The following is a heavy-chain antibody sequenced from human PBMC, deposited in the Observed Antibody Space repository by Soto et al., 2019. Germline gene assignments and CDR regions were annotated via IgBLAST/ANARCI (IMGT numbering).Heavy chain of an antibody. CDR2: IRSKANSYAT. Sequence: GGSLRLSCAASGFTFSGSAMHWVRQASGKGLEWVGRIRSKANSYATAYAASVKGRFTISRDNYKNTAYLQMNSLKTEDTAVYYCTSPSSSGNPLEWSIKRNYYYGMDVWGQGTTVTVSS. J-gene: IGHJ6*02. CDR1: GFTFSGSA. CDR3: TSPSSSGNPLEWSIKRNYYYGMDV. V-gene: IGHV3-73*01. D-gene: IGHD3-3*01.